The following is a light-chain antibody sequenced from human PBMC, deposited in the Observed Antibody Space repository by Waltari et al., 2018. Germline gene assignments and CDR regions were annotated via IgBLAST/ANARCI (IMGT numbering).Light chain of an antibody. CDR2: RAS. CDR3: HQYGSSPPYT. V-gene: IGKV3-20*01. CDR1: QSVRGNY. J-gene: IGKJ2*01. Sequence: VLTQSPDTLSLSPGEGATLSCRASQSVRGNYLAWYQQKPGQPPRLLIHRASNRATDIPCRFSGTGSGTDFTLTISRLEPEDFAVYFCHQYGSSPPYTFGQGTKLEVK.